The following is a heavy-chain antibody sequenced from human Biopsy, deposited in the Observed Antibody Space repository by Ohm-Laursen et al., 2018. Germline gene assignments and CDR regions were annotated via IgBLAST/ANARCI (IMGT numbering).Heavy chain of an antibody. D-gene: IGHD3-22*01. J-gene: IGHJ2*01. Sequence: GTLSLTCTVSGDSISSYYWSWIRQPPGKGLQWIGYVYYTGSTDYNPSLQSRVTISVDTSKNHFSLRLRSVTPADTAIYYCARDRGYYSDRTVPGYYDLWGRGTLVTVSS. CDR1: GDSISSYY. CDR3: ARDRGYYSDRTVPGYYDL. CDR2: VYYTGST. V-gene: IGHV4-59*01.